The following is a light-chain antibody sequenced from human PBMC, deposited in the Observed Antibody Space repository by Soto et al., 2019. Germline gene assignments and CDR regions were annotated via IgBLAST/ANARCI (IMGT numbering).Light chain of an antibody. V-gene: IGLV1-47*01. J-gene: IGLJ3*02. CDR3: LSWDDSLNGV. CDR1: SSNIGSNY. Sequence: QSVLTQPPSASGTPGQRVTISCSGSSSNIGSNYVYWYQQLPGTAPKLLIYRNNQRPSGVPDRFSGSKSGTSASLAISELQSEDEAHYYCLSWDDSLNGVFGGGTKLTVL. CDR2: RNN.